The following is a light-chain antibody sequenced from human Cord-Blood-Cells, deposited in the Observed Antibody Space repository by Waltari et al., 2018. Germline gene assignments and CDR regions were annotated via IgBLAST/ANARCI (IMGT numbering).Light chain of an antibody. Sequence: QSALTQPASVSGSPGQSITISCTGTSSDVGSYNLVSWYQQHPGKAPKLMIYEVSKRPSGVSNRFSGSKSGNRASLTISGLQAEDEADYYCCSYAGSSNFVVFGGGTKLTVL. CDR1: SSDVGSYNL. V-gene: IGLV2-23*02. CDR2: EVS. CDR3: CSYAGSSNFVV. J-gene: IGLJ2*01.